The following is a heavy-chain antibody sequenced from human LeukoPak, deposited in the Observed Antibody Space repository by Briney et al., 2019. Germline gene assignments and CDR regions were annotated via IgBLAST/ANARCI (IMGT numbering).Heavy chain of an antibody. CDR2: IYPGGTT. J-gene: IGHJ4*02. V-gene: IGHV3-53*01. Sequence: GGSLRLSCAASGFTFSSYGMHWVRQAPGKGPECVSVIYPGGTTYYADSVKGRFTISRDDSKNTLYLQMHSLRAEDTAVYYCARESSGYYFDYWGQGTLVTVSS. CDR1: GFTFSSYG. CDR3: ARESSGYYFDY. D-gene: IGHD6-25*01.